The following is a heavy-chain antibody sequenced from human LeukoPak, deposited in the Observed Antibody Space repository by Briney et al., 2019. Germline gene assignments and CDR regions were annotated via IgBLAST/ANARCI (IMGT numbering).Heavy chain of an antibody. CDR2: IYTGGTT. V-gene: IGHV3-66*01. J-gene: IGHJ3*01. CDR3: ARVRVATTGRYDALNL. Sequence: GGSLRLSCAASGFIVSSNSMSWVRQAPGKGLEWVSLIYTGGTTYYADSVKGRFIISRDNSKNTLYLQMNSLRADDTAVYYCARVRVATTGRYDALNLWGQGTMVTVSS. CDR1: GFIVSSNS. D-gene: IGHD5-12*01.